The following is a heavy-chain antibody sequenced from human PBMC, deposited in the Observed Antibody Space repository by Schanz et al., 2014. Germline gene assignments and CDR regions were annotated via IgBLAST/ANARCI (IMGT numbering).Heavy chain of an antibody. D-gene: IGHD2-21*01. Sequence: QVQLVESGGAVVQPGRSLRLSCAVSGFTFSSYSMHWVRQAPGKGLEWVALISYDGTIKVHADSVKGRFTISRDNSKNTLYLQMNSLRAEDTAVYYCAKGQLLSYYFDYWGQGTLVTVSS. CDR1: GFTFSSYS. CDR2: ISYDGTIK. V-gene: IGHV3-30*04. J-gene: IGHJ4*02. CDR3: AKGQLLSYYFDY.